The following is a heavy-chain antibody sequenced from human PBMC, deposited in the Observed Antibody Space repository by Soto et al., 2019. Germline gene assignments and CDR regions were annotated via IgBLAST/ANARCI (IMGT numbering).Heavy chain of an antibody. CDR3: ARLGGYYQALDS. V-gene: IGHV4-59*08. D-gene: IGHD3-22*01. CDR1: GCSINNYY. J-gene: IGHJ4*02. CDR2: IYYAGTT. Sequence: PSETLSLTCRVSGCSINNYYWSWIRQPPGKGLEFIGYIYYAGTTTYNPSLKSRVTISVDMSKNQFSLKLSSVTAADTAVYYCARLGGYYQALDSWGQGTLVTV.